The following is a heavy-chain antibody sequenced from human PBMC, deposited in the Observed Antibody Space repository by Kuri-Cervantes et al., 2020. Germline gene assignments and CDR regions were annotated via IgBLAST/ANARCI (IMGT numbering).Heavy chain of an antibody. J-gene: IGHJ4*02. CDR2: INPNSGGT. D-gene: IGHD3-3*01. Sequence: AAVKVSCKASGYTFTGYYMHWVRQAPGQGLEWMGWINPNSGGTNYAQKFQGRVTMTRDTSIIKAYMELSSLRAEYTAVYYCAKGASTIFGLVTPFDCWGQGTLVTVSS. V-gene: IGHV1-2*02. CDR1: GYTFTGYY. CDR3: AKGASTIFGLVTPFDC.